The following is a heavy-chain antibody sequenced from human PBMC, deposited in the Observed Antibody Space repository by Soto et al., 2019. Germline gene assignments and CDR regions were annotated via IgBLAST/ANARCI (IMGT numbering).Heavy chain of an antibody. CDR2: ISSGSSTI. J-gene: IGHJ3*01. V-gene: IGHV3-48*01. CDR1: GFTFSSYS. D-gene: IGHD6-19*01. CDR3: AKTYSSGRGAFDV. Sequence: EVQLVESGGGLVQPGGSLRLSCAASGFTFSSYSMYWVRQAPGKGLEWVSYISSGSSTIYYADSVKGRFTISRDNAQNSLYLQMNSLRAEDTAVYYCAKTYSSGRGAFDVWGQGTMVTVSS.